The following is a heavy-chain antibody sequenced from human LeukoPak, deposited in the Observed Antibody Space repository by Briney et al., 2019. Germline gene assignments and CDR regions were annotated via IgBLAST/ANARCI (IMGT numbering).Heavy chain of an antibody. CDR3: TIDDAGLALEY. CDR2: IESKTDGGTT. CDR1: GFTFSNAW. J-gene: IGHJ4*02. Sequence: PGGSLRLSCAASGFTFSNAWMSWVRQAPGKGLEWVGRIESKTDGGTTDYAAPVKGRFTISRDDSKNTLYLQMNSLKTEDTAVYYCTIDDAGLALEYWGQGTLVTVSS. V-gene: IGHV3-15*04.